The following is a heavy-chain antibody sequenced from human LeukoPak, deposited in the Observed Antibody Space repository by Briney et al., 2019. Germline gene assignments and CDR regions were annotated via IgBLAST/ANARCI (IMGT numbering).Heavy chain of an antibody. CDR2: IKTDGSDK. V-gene: IGHV3-7*01. Sequence: GGSLRLSCSASGFTFSADWMSWVRQVPGKGLEWVANIKTDGSDKYYVDSVKGRFTISRDNTKNSLYLQMNSLRAEDTAVYYCARYLVKEGASPTADYWGQGTLVTVSS. D-gene: IGHD1-26*01. J-gene: IGHJ4*02. CDR1: GFTFSADW. CDR3: ARYLVKEGASPTADY.